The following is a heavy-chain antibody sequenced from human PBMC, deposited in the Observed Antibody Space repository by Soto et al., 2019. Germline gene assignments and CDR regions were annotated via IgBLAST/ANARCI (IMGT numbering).Heavy chain of an antibody. Sequence: QVQLVQSGAEVKKPGASVKVSCKASGYTFTSYVISWVRQAPGQGLEWMGWSSAYNRNTNDAQKLKGRVTMTTDTSASTVYMELRRLRSDDTAVYDCARDIWFDIVTGYYQLPSLYAFDSWGQGTMVTVSS. CDR1: GYTFTSYV. CDR2: SSAYNRNT. D-gene: IGHD3-9*01. J-gene: IGHJ3*02. V-gene: IGHV1-18*04. CDR3: ARDIWFDIVTGYYQLPSLYAFDS.